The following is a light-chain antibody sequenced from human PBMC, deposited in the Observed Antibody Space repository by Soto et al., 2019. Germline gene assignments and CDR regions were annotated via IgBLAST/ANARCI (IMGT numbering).Light chain of an antibody. CDR2: EDN. V-gene: IGLV6-57*03. CDR3: QSYDSSNSWV. J-gene: IGLJ3*02. CDR1: SGSIASNY. Sequence: NFMLTQPHSVSESPGKTVTISCTRSSGSIASNYVQWNQQRPGSAPTTVIYEDNQRPSGVPDRFSGSIDSSSNSASLTISGLKTEDEADYYCQSYDSSNSWVFGGGTQLTVL.